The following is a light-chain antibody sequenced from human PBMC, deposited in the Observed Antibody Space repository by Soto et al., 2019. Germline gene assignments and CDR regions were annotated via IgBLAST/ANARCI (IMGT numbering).Light chain of an antibody. CDR3: QQSYSTPRCT. V-gene: IGKV1-39*01. J-gene: IGKJ3*01. CDR1: QSISSY. CDR2: AAS. Sequence: DIQMTQSPSSLSASVGDRVTITCRASQSISSYLNWYQQKPGKAPKLLIYAASSLQSGVASRFSGSGSGTDFTLPISSLQPEDFETYYCQQSYSTPRCTFGPGNKVDIK.